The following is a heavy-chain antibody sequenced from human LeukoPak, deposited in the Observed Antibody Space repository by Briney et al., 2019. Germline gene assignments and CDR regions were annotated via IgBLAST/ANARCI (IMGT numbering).Heavy chain of an antibody. CDR2: FDPEDGET. CDR1: GYTLTELS. Sequence: ASVKVSCKVSGYTLTELSMHWVRQAPGKGLEWMGGFDPEDGETIYAQKFQGKVTMTEATSTDTAYMELSSLRSEDTAVYYCATSRGLVPAALPPSYWYFDLWGRGTLVTVSS. J-gene: IGHJ2*01. V-gene: IGHV1-24*01. D-gene: IGHD2-2*01. CDR3: ATSRGLVPAALPPSYWYFDL.